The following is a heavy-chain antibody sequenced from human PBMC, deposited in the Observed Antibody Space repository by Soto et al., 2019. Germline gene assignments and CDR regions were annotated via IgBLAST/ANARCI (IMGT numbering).Heavy chain of an antibody. CDR1: GGSISSYY. CDR2: IHYSGTT. D-gene: IGHD6-13*01. Sequence: SETLSLTCTVSGGSISSYYWSWIRQPPGKGLEWIGYIHYSGTTNYSPSLKSRVAMSVDTSKNQFSLKLSSVTAADTVVYYCASSYGNAWYTYWGQGTQVTVSS. CDR3: ASSYGNAWYTY. J-gene: IGHJ4*02. V-gene: IGHV4-59*01.